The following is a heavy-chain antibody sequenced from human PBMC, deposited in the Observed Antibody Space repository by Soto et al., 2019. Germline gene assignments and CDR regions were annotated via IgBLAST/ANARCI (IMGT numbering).Heavy chain of an antibody. D-gene: IGHD2-2*03. J-gene: IGHJ4*02. V-gene: IGHV1-18*01. CDR2: VSAYNGNT. CDR3: AREMPGYCSNSACLPGY. CDR1: GYTFTDFG. Sequence: ASVKVSCKASGYTFTDFGLIWVRQAPGQGPEWMGWVSAYNGNTNYAQKLQGRVTMTRDTSTSTAYMELRSLRSDDTAMYYCAREMPGYCSNSACLPGYWGQGTLVTVSS.